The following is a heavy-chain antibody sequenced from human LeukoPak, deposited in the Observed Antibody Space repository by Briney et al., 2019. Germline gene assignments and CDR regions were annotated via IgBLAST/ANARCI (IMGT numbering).Heavy chain of an antibody. D-gene: IGHD3-10*02. V-gene: IGHV3-21*01. CDR2: ISSSGSNI. Sequence: GGSLRLSCAASGFTFSVYSMNWVRQAPGKGLEWVSSISSSGSNIYSADSVKGRFTISRDNAKNSLYLQMNSLRAEDTAVYYCAELGITMIGGVWGKGTTVTISS. CDR1: GFTFSVYS. CDR3: AELGITMIGGV. J-gene: IGHJ6*04.